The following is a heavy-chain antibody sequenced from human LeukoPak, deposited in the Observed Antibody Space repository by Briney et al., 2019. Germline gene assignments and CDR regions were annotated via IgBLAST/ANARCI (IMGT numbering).Heavy chain of an antibody. CDR2: IYHSGST. J-gene: IGHJ4*02. CDR1: GGSISSYY. Sequence: SGSLSLTCAVSGGSISSYYWSWIRQTPGEGLEWIGYIYHSGSTYYNPSLKSRVTISVDRSKNQFSLKLSSVTAADTAVYYCARGDSSGYYVDYWGQGTLVTVSS. V-gene: IGHV4-30-2*01. D-gene: IGHD3-22*01. CDR3: ARGDSSGYYVDY.